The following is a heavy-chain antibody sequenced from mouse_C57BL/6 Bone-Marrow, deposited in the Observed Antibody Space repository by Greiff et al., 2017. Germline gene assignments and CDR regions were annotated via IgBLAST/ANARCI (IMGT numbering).Heavy chain of an antibody. CDR1: GYTFTDYY. J-gene: IGHJ3*01. CDR3: ARRAYYYGSSYPFAY. CDR2: INPYNGGT. D-gene: IGHD1-1*01. V-gene: IGHV1-19*01. Sequence: VQLQQSGPVLVKPGASVKMSCKASGYTFTDYYMNWVKQSHGQSLEWIGVINPYNGGTSYNQKFKGKATLTVDKSSSTAYMELNSLTAEDSAVYDVARRAYYYGSSYPFAYWGQGTLVSVSA.